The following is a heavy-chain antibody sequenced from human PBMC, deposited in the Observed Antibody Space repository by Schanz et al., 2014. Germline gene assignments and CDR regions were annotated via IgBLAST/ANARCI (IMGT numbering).Heavy chain of an antibody. CDR1: GGTFSSFG. CDR2: IIPSLGLA. Sequence: VQLDQSGAEVKKPGSSVKVSCKASGGTFSSFGINWVRQAPGQGLEWMGRIIPSLGLAKYEQKFQDKVTITADTTTTTAYMKFRGLRSEDTAVYYCARDRLECGAESYSVEVFEIWGQGTLVIVSS. D-gene: IGHD2-21*01. J-gene: IGHJ4*02. CDR3: ARDRLECGAESYSVEVFEI. V-gene: IGHV1-69*04.